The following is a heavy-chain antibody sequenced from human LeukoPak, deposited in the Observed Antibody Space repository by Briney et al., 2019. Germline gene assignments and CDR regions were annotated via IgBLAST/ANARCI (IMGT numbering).Heavy chain of an antibody. D-gene: IGHD5-24*01. CDR1: GLTFSSYA. V-gene: IGHV3-74*01. Sequence: PGGSLRLSCAASGLTFSSYAMNWVRQAPGKGLEWVSRINSDGSSTSYADSVKGRFTISRDNAKNTLYLQMNSLRAEDTAVYYCARVKMDYYYMDVWGKGTTVTISS. J-gene: IGHJ6*03. CDR2: INSDGSST. CDR3: ARVKMDYYYMDV.